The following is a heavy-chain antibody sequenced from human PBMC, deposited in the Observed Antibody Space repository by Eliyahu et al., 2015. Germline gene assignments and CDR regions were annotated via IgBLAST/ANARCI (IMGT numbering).Heavy chain of an antibody. CDR2: IYNGDST. V-gene: IGHV3-66*01. CDR1: AIXVNSNY. J-gene: IGHJ4*02. Sequence: DVLLVESGGGLVQPGGSLXLSCXASAIXVNSNYMSWVRQAPGKGLEWVSLIYNGDSTYYADSVKGRFTISSDNSRDTVYLQMDSLRVEDTAVYYCARRFVGGSWGHWGQGTLVTVAS. D-gene: IGHD2-15*01. CDR3: ARRFVGGSWGH.